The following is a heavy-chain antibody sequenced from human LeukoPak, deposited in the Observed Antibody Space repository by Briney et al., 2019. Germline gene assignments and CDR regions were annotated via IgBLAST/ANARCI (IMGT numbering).Heavy chain of an antibody. CDR2: MHNSGFA. CDR3: AGKPNSLYYFDY. Sequence: SQTLSLTCTVAGGPISRFDYYWSWLRQHPEKGLEWIAYMHNSGFAYYNPSLKSRVTVSVDASKNQFSLWLSSVTAADTAIYYCAGKPNSLYYFDYWGQGALVTVSS. D-gene: IGHD4-23*01. CDR1: GGPISRFDYY. J-gene: IGHJ4*02. V-gene: IGHV4-31*03.